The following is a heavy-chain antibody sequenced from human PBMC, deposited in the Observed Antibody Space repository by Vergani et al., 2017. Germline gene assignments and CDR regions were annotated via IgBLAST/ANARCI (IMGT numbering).Heavy chain of an antibody. CDR1: GFTFSSYG. V-gene: IGHV3-33*01. Sequence: QVQLVESGGGVVQPGRSLRLSCAASGFTFSSYGMHWVRQAPGKGLEWVAVIWYDGSNKYYADSVKGRFTISRDNSKNTLYLQMNSLRAEDTAVYYCATFPYCSSTSCYDFGADYWGQGTPVTVSS. CDR2: IWYDGSNK. D-gene: IGHD2-2*01. J-gene: IGHJ4*02. CDR3: ATFPYCSSTSCYDFGADY.